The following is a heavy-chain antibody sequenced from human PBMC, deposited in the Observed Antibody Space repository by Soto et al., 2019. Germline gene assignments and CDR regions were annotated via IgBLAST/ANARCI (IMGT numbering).Heavy chain of an antibody. D-gene: IGHD3-22*01. CDR2: IYYSGST. CDR3: ASSLRYYYDSSGYSPVDY. J-gene: IGHJ4*02. CDR1: GGSISSGGYY. Sequence: SETLSLTCTVSGGSISSGGYYWSWIRQHPGKGLEWSGYIYYSGSTYYNPSLKSRVTISVDTSKNQFSLKLSSVTAADTAVYYCASSLRYYYDSSGYSPVDYWGQGTLVTVSS. V-gene: IGHV4-31*03.